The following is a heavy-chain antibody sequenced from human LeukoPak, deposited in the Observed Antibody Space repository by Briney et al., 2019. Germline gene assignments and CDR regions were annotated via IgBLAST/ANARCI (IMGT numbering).Heavy chain of an antibody. CDR3: TQTKIRFLEWFIFDY. V-gene: IGHV3-49*04. CDR1: GFTFGDYA. Sequence: GGSLRLSCTASGFTFGDYAVSWVRQAPGKGLEWVGFIRSKAYGGTTEYAASVKGRFTISRDDSKSIAYLQMNSLKTEDTAVYYCTQTKIRFLEWFIFDYWGQGTLVTVSS. CDR2: IRSKAYGGTT. J-gene: IGHJ4*02. D-gene: IGHD3-3*01.